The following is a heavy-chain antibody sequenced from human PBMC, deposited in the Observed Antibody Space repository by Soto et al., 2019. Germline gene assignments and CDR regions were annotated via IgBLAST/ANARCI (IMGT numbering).Heavy chain of an antibody. D-gene: IGHD4-17*01. Sequence: XERLPLSCAVSGFSMSSGEDWGWMRQPPGKGLEWIVSTHHSGSTYYSTSLKSRVTISVDTSKNQVSLKLSSVTAADTALYYCANQFYGAYVVDVWGQGTLVTVSS. CDR2: THHSGST. J-gene: IGHJ4*02. CDR1: GFSMSSGED. CDR3: ANQFYGAYVVDV. V-gene: IGHV4-38-2*01.